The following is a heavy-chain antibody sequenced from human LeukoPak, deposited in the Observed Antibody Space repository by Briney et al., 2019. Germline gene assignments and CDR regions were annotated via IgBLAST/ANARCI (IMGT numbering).Heavy chain of an antibody. CDR2: IYYSGST. CDR1: GGSISSSSYY. V-gene: IGHV4-39*07. D-gene: IGHD2-15*01. Sequence: PETLSLTCTVSGGSISSSSYYWGWILQPPGKGLEWIGSIYYSGSTNYNPSLKSRVTISVDTSKNRFSLKLSSVTAADTAVYYCARGGRRGMMVAATHEMTTEADDAFDIWGQGTMVTVSS. J-gene: IGHJ3*02. CDR3: ARGGRRGMMVAATHEMTTEADDAFDI.